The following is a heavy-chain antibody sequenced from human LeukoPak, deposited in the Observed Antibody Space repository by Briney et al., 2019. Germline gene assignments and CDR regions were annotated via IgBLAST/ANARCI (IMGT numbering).Heavy chain of an antibody. CDR1: GYTFTSYA. D-gene: IGHD5-24*01. CDR3: ARDRYGDGFAHFDY. J-gene: IGHJ4*02. CDR2: ITPSGGT. V-gene: IGHV1-2*02. Sequence: ASVKVSCEASGYTFTSYAMHWVRQAPGQALEWMGWITPSGGTNYPQKFQGRVAITRDTSITTAYMDLSRLTSDDTAVYYCARDRYGDGFAHFDYWGQGALVTVSS.